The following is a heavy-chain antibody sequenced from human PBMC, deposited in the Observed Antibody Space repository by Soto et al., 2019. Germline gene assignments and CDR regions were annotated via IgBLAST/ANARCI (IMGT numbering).Heavy chain of an antibody. Sequence: QVQLQQWGAGLLKPSETLSLTCAVYGGSFSGYYWSWIRQPPGKGLEWIGEINHSGSTNYNPSLKSRVTISVATSKNQFSLKLSSVTAADTAVYYCARGRGYCSGGSCYYWYFALWGRGTLVTVSS. CDR3: ARGRGYCSGGSCYYWYFAL. D-gene: IGHD2-15*01. CDR1: GGSFSGYY. CDR2: INHSGST. J-gene: IGHJ2*01. V-gene: IGHV4-34*01.